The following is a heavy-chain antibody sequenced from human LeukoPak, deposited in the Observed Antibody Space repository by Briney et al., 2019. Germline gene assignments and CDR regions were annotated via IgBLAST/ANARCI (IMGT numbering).Heavy chain of an antibody. CDR2: INPNSGGT. CDR1: GYTFIDQY. D-gene: IGHD4-23*01. Sequence: ASVKVSCKASGYTFIDQYIHWVRQAPGQGLEWMGWINPNSGGTYYAQKFQGRVTMTSDTSISSAYMELSRLRSDDRAVYYCARDLYGGTSATFDYWGQGTLVTVSS. CDR3: ARDLYGGTSATFDY. V-gene: IGHV1-2*02. J-gene: IGHJ4*02.